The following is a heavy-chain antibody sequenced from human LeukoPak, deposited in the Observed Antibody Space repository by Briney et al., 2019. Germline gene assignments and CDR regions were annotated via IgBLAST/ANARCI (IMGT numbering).Heavy chain of an antibody. J-gene: IGHJ4*02. CDR2: MNPNSGNT. V-gene: IGHV1-8*01. Sequence: SVKVSCKASGYTFTSYDINWVRQASGQGLEWVGWMNPNSGNTGSAQKFQGRVSMTRDTSITTAYMELSSLRSEDTAVYYWARAAGDLDYWGQGTLVTVAS. CDR3: ARAAGDLDY. CDR1: GYTFTSYD.